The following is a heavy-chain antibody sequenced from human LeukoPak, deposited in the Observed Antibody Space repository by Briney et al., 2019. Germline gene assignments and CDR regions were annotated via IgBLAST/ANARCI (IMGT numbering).Heavy chain of an antibody. D-gene: IGHD6-19*01. CDR3: ARVGGSGSFDS. Sequence: GGSLRLSCVVSGFTFTRHWMHWVRQAPGKGLEWVAVISYDGSNKYYADSVKGRFTISRDISKNTLYLQMGSLRPEDMAVYYCARVGGSGSFDSWGQGTLVSVSS. CDR2: ISYDGSNK. CDR1: GFTFTRHW. V-gene: IGHV3-30*14. J-gene: IGHJ4*02.